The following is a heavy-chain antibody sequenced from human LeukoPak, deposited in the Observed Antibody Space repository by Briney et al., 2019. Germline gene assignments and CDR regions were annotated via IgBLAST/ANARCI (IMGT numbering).Heavy chain of an antibody. CDR2: IYYSGST. CDR1: GGSINSYY. D-gene: IGHD3-9*01. Sequence: SETLSLPCTVSGGSINSYYWRWIPQPPGKGLEWIGYIYYSGSTNYNPPLKSRVTISVDTSKNQFSLKLSSVTAADTAVYYCARGAWDDILTPFDYWGQGTLVTVSS. J-gene: IGHJ4*02. V-gene: IGHV4-59*01. CDR3: ARGAWDDILTPFDY.